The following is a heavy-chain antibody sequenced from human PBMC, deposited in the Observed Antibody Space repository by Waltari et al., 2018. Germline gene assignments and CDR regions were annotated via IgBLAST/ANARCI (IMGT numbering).Heavy chain of an antibody. D-gene: IGHD3-10*01. J-gene: IGHJ5*02. Sequence: EVQLLESGGGLVQPGGSLRLSCAASGLTFSSYAMTWGPQATGKGLEWVSAISGSGGSTYYADTVKGRFTISRDNSKNTLYLQMNSLRAEDTAVYYCAKARGAIGGPNWFDPWGQGTLVTVSS. CDR3: AKARGAIGGPNWFDP. V-gene: IGHV3-23*01. CDR1: GLTFSSYA. CDR2: ISGSGGST.